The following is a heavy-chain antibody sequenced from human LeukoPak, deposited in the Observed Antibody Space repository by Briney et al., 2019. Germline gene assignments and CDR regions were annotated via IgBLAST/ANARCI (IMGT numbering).Heavy chain of an antibody. CDR1: GGTFSSYA. CDR3: ARHSRDGYNFDY. Sequence: SVKVSCKASGGTFSSYAISWVRQAPGQGLEWMGRIIPILGIANYAQKFQGRVTMTRNTSISTAYMELSSLRSEDTAVYYCARHSRDGYNFDYWGQGTLVTVSS. D-gene: IGHD5-24*01. V-gene: IGHV1-69*04. CDR2: IIPILGIA. J-gene: IGHJ4*02.